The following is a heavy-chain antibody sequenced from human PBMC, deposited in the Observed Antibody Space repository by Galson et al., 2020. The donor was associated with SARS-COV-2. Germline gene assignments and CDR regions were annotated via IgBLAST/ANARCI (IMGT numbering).Heavy chain of an antibody. CDR3: VRKVVPAATRYYYGLDV. J-gene: IGHJ6*02. Sequence: SGGYLRLSCSASGFTFSTYPMHWVRQAPGKGLEYVSAISSNGGNTYHANSVKGRFTISRDNSKNTLYLQMSTLRPEDTAVYYCVRKVVPAATRYYYGLDVWGQGTTVTVSS. CDR2: ISSNGGNT. D-gene: IGHD2-2*01. CDR1: GFTFSTYP. V-gene: IGHV3-64D*08.